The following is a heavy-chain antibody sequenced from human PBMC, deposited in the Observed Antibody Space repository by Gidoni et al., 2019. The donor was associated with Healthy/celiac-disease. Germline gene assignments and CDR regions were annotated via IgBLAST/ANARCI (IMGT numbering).Heavy chain of an antibody. D-gene: IGHD2-2*01. J-gene: IGHJ4*02. CDR3: AKNSLGRTTSWHFDY. CDR2: VSYDGNTR. V-gene: IGHV3-30*18. CDR1: GFTFSSHG. Sequence: QVQLVESWGGVVQPGRSLRLSFVASGFTFSSHGVHWVRQAPGKGLEWVALVSYDGNTRYYVDSVKGRFTISRDNSKNMLYLQMNSLRLEDTDVYYCAKNSLGRTTSWHFDYWGKGTLVTVSS.